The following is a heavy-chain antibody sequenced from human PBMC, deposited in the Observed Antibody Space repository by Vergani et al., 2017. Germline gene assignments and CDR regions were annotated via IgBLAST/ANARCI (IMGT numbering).Heavy chain of an antibody. J-gene: IGHJ1*01. V-gene: IGHV3-23*01. D-gene: IGHD3-22*01. CDR1: GFTFSSYA. CDR2: ISGSGGST. Sequence: EVQLLESGGGLVQPGGSLRLSCAASGFTFSSYAMSWVRQAPGKGLEWVSAISGSGGSTYYADSVKGRFTISRDNSKNTLYLQMNSLRAGDTAVYYCAKDMIVDDRYFQHWGQGTLVTVSS. CDR3: AKDMIVDDRYFQH.